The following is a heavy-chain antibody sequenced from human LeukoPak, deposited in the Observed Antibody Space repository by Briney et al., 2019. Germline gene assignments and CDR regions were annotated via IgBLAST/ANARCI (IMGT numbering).Heavy chain of an antibody. CDR3: AKDLTGGYSYGRYFDY. D-gene: IGHD5-18*01. Sequence: GGSLRLSCAATGFTFSTYWMSWVRQAPGKGLEWVANIKEDGSEIHHVDSVKGRFTISRDNAKNSLYLQMNSLRAEDTALYYCAKDLTGGYSYGRYFDYWGQGTLVTVSS. V-gene: IGHV3-7*03. CDR2: IKEDGSEI. CDR1: GFTFSTYW. J-gene: IGHJ4*02.